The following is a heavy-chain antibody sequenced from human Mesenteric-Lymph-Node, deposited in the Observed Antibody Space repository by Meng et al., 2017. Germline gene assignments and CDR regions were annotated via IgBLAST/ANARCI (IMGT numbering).Heavy chain of an antibody. CDR2: ISNDGSNE. D-gene: IGHD2-15*01. Sequence: GESLKISCAASGFSFSSYAMHWVRQAPGKGLEWVAVISNDGSNENYADSVKGRVTVSRGNSKNTLYLQMNSLRAEDTAVYYCARGGYCSGGSCYPNYFDYWGHGTQVTVSS. CDR3: ARGGYCSGGSCYPNYFDY. CDR1: GFSFSSYA. V-gene: IGHV3-30*04. J-gene: IGHJ4*01.